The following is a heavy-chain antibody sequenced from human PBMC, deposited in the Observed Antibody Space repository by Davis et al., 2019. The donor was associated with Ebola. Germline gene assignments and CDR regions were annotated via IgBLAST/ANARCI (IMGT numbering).Heavy chain of an antibody. CDR2: ISYDGSNK. Sequence: GESLKISCAASGFTFSSYAMSWVRQAPGKGLEWVAVISYDGSNKYYADSVKGRFTISRDNSKNTLYLQMNSLRAEDTAVYYCARDLGNRVGGRGAFEIWGQGTMVTVSS. D-gene: IGHD2-15*01. CDR3: ARDLGNRVGGRGAFEI. J-gene: IGHJ3*02. V-gene: IGHV3-30*03. CDR1: GFTFSSYA.